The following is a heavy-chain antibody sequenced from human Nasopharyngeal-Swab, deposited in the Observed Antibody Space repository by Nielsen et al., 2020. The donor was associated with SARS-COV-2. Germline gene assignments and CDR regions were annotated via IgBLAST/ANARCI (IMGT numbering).Heavy chain of an antibody. Sequence: GKGLEWIGRIYSSGSTNYNPSLKSRFTMSVDTSNNQFSLRLTSVTAADTAVYYCARDRNFVWNGAVGLDYWGQGTLVTVSS. CDR2: IYSSGST. J-gene: IGHJ4*02. CDR3: ARDRNFVWNGAVGLDY. D-gene: IGHD1-1*01. V-gene: IGHV4-4*07.